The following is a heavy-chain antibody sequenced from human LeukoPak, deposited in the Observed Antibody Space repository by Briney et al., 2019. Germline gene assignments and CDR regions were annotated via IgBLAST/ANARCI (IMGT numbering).Heavy chain of an antibody. V-gene: IGHV1-3*01. CDR1: GYTYTSYA. J-gene: IGHJ6*02. D-gene: IGHD2-21*02. CDR2: INAGNGNT. CDR3: ARDSVVVTATPYYYYGMDV. Sequence: SVKVSCKASGYTYTSYAMHWVRQAPGQRLEWMGWINAGNGNTKYSQKFQGRVTITRDTSASTAYMELSSLRSEDTAVYYCARDSVVVTATPYYYYGMDVWGQGTTVTVSS.